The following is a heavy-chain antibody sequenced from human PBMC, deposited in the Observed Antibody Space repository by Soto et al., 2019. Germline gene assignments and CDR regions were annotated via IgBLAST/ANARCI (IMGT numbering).Heavy chain of an antibody. D-gene: IGHD6-19*01. V-gene: IGHV4-34*01. CDR1: GGSFSGYY. J-gene: IGHJ4*02. CDR2: INHSGST. Sequence: PSETLSLTCAVYGGSFSGYYWSWIRQPPGKGLEWIGEINHSGSTNYNPSLKSRVTISVDTSKNQFSLKLSSVTAADTAVYYCARGWSGISGWSPQSYFVDWGQGTRVNVSS. CDR3: ARGWSGISGWSPQSYFVD.